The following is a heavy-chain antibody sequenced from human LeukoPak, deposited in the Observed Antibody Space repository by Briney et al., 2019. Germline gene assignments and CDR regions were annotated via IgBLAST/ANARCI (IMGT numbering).Heavy chain of an antibody. J-gene: IGHJ4*02. CDR2: INPNSGGT. CDR3: ARVEYSYGCVDY. V-gene: IGHV1-2*02. CDR1: GYTFTGYY. D-gene: IGHD5-18*01. Sequence: GASVKVSCKASGYTFTGYYMHWVRQAPGQGLEWMGWINPNSGGTNYAQKFQGRVTMTRDASISTAYMELSRLRSDDTAVYYCARVEYSYGCVDYWGQGTLVTVSS.